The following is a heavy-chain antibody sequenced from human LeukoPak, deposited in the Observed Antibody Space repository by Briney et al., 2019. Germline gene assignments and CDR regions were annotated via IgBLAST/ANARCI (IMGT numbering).Heavy chain of an antibody. Sequence: PGGSLRLSCSAPGFTFSSYAMHWVRQAPGKGLEWVSYISSSGSTIYYADSVKGRFTISRDNAKNSLYLQMNSLRAEDTAVYYCAREHPVGYSGGYYWPGHFHHWGQGTLVTVSS. V-gene: IGHV3-48*03. CDR3: AREHPVGYSGGYYWPGHFHH. CDR1: GFTFSSYA. CDR2: ISSSGSTI. J-gene: IGHJ1*01. D-gene: IGHD1-26*01.